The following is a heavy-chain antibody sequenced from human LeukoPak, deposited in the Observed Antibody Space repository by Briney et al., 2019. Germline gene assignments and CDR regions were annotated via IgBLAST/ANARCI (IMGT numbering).Heavy chain of an antibody. V-gene: IGHV3-7*04. CDR3: ARLGDSSGYDN. Sequence: GGSLRLSCAASGFTFSNYWMSWVRQARGRGLEGVAKIKRDRSEKYYVDSVQGRFSISRDNAKKSLYLQMSSRGAEDTAVYFWARLGDSSGYDNWGQGTLVTVSS. CDR2: IKRDRSEK. D-gene: IGHD3-22*01. J-gene: IGHJ4*02. CDR1: GFTFSNYW.